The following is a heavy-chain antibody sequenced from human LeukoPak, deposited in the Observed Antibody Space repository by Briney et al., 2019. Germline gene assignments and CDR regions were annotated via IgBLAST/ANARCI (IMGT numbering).Heavy chain of an antibody. V-gene: IGHV3-21*01. D-gene: IGHD3-3*01. J-gene: IGHJ4*02. CDR2: ISSSSSYI. CDR1: GFTFSSYS. CDR3: ARVGSYNGAYYDFWSGYYPQPFDY. Sequence: PGGSLRLSCAASGFTFSSYSMNWVRQAPGKGLEWVSSISSSSSYIYYADSVKGRFTISRDNAKNSLYLQMNSLRAEDTAVYYCARVGSYNGAYYDFWSGYYPQPFDYWGQGTLVTVSS.